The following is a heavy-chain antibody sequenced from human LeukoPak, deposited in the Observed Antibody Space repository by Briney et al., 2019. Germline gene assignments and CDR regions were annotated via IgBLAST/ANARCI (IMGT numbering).Heavy chain of an antibody. CDR1: DFSFLTSN. CDR3: ARRRWLLDY. V-gene: IGHV4-34*01. D-gene: IGHD3-22*01. CDR2: INHSGST. Sequence: LRLSCTASDFSFLTSNMNWVRQPPGKGLEWIGEINHSGSTNYNPSLKSRVTISVDTSKNQFSLKLSSVTAADTAVYYCARRRWLLDYWGQGTLVTVSS. J-gene: IGHJ4*02.